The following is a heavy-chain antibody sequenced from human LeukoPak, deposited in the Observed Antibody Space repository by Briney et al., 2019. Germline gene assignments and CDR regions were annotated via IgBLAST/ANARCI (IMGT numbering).Heavy chain of an antibody. Sequence: PGGSLRLSCAASGFTFSSYAMHWVRQAPGKGLERVAVISYDGSSKYYAGSVKGRFTISRDNSKNTLYLQMNSLRAEDTAVYYCARDPRGNYYGMDVWGQGTTVTVSS. CDR3: ARDPRGNYYGMDV. J-gene: IGHJ6*02. V-gene: IGHV3-30-3*01. CDR2: ISYDGSSK. CDR1: GFTFSSYA.